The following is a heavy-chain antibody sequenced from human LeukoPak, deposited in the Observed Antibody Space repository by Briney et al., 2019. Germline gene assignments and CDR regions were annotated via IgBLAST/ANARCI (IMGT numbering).Heavy chain of an antibody. CDR1: GFTFTKAW. CDR3: ARAGSFWHYVY. D-gene: IGHD1-7*01. Sequence: GGSLRLSCAASGFTFTKAWMNWVRQTPGKGLEWVANIKQDGSEKYYVDSVKGRFTISRDNAKNSLSLQMNGLRVEDTAVYYCARAGSFWHYVYWGQGTLVTVSS. V-gene: IGHV3-7*01. CDR2: IKQDGSEK. J-gene: IGHJ4*02.